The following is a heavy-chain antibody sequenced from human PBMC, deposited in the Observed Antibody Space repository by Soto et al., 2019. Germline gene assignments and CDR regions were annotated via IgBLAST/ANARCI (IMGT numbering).Heavy chain of an antibody. J-gene: IGHJ4*02. CDR1: GYTFTSYD. CDR3: ARGLYCSGGSCYSY. Sequence: QVQLVQSGAEVKKPGASVKVSCKASGYTFTSYDINWVRQATGQGLEWMGWMNPNSGNTGYAQKFQGRVTMTRNTSISTAYTELSSLRSEDTAVYYCARGLYCSGGSCYSYWGQGTLVTVSS. CDR2: MNPNSGNT. V-gene: IGHV1-8*01. D-gene: IGHD2-15*01.